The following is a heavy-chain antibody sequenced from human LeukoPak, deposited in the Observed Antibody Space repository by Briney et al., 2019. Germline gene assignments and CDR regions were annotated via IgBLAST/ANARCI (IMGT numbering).Heavy chain of an antibody. Sequence: SETLSLTCTVSGGSISSGGYYRSWIRQHPGKGLEWIGYIHYSGSTYYNPSLKSRVTMSVDTSKSQFSLRLTSVTATDTAGYYCARAFKSGGLRSDFFDCWGQGTLVTVSS. D-gene: IGHD3/OR15-3a*01. CDR1: GGSISSGGYY. CDR3: ARAFKSGGLRSDFFDC. V-gene: IGHV4-31*03. CDR2: IHYSGST. J-gene: IGHJ4*02.